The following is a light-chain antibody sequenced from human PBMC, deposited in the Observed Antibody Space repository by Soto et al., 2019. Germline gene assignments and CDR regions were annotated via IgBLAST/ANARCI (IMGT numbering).Light chain of an antibody. CDR3: SSYTSSSTPYV. CDR1: RSDVGGYNY. V-gene: IGLV2-14*01. J-gene: IGLJ1*01. Sequence: QSVLTQPASVSGSPGQSITISCTGTRSDVGGYNYVSWYQQHPGKAPKLMIYEVSNRPSGVSNRFSGSKSGNTASLTISGLQAEDEADYYGSSYTSSSTPYVFGTGTKLTV. CDR2: EVS.